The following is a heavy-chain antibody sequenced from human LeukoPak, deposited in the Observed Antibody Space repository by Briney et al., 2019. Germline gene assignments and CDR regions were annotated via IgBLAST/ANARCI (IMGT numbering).Heavy chain of an antibody. CDR3: ARGRGLHYYMDV. CDR2: INTDGSST. J-gene: IGHJ6*03. V-gene: IGHV3-74*01. D-gene: IGHD4-17*01. CDR1: GFTFSSYG. Sequence: GGSLRLSCAASGFTFSSYGMHWVRQAPGKGLVWVSRINTDGSSTSYADSVKGRFTISRDNAKNTLYLQMNSLRAEDTAVYYCARGRGLHYYMDVWGKGTTVTVSS.